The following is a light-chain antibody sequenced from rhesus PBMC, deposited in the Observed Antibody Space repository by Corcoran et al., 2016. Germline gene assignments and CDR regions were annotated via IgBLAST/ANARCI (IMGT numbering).Light chain of an antibody. V-gene: IGKV1-19*01. CDR3: QQYDDLPNS. CDR1: QAISSW. CDR2: YTT. Sequence: DIQMTQSLSSLSASVGDKVTITCHASQAISSWLAWYQQKPGKAPKPLIYYTTSLQSGVPTRFRGRGSGKDYTLTISSLKPEDFENYYCQQYDDLPNSFSQWTKVEIK. J-gene: IGKJ2*01.